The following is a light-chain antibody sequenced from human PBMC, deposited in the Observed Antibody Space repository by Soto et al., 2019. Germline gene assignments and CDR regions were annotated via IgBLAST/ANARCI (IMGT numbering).Light chain of an antibody. CDR1: TSDVGGYNY. Sequence: QSVLTQPASVSGSPGQSITISCTGTTSDVGGYNYVSWYQQHPGKAPKLMIYDVTNRPSGVSNRFSGSKSGNTASLTISGLQAEDEADYYCSSYTSSTPPVVFAGGTKLTVL. CDR2: DVT. CDR3: SSYTSSTPPVV. J-gene: IGLJ2*01. V-gene: IGLV2-14*03.